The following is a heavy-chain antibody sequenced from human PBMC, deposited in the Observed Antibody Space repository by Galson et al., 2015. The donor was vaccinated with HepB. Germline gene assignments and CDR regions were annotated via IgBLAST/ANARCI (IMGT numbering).Heavy chain of an antibody. V-gene: IGHV3-73*01. CDR3: TRLGELSGYSSR. D-gene: IGHD6-19*01. Sequence: SLRLSCAASGFTFSGSAIHWVRQASGKGPEWVGRIRSKGNNSATPYVPSLKGRITIARDDSQIMAYMHMKSLKTEDTAAYYCTRLGELSGYSSRWGQGTLVTVSS. CDR1: GFTFSGSA. CDR2: IRSKGNNSAT. J-gene: IGHJ4*02.